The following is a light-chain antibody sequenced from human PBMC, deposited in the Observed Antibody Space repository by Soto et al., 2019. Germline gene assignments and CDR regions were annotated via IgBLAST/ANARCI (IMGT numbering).Light chain of an antibody. J-gene: IGLJ1*01. CDR3: TSYTSSSTLDV. V-gene: IGLV2-14*01. Sequence: QSVLTQPASVSGSPGQSITISCTGTSSDVGGYNYVSWYQQHPGKAPKLMIYEVTNRPSGVSDRFSGSKSGHTASLTISGIQSEDEADYFCTSYTSSSTLDVFGTGTKFTVL. CDR2: EVT. CDR1: SSDVGGYNY.